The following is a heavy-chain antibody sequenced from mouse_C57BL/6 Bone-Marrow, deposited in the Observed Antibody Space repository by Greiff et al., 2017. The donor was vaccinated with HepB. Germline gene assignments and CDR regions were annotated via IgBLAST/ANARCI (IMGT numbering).Heavy chain of an antibody. CDR3: ASPYYYGSSYRWYFDV. CDR1: GYTFTSYW. CDR2: IDPSDSYT. D-gene: IGHD1-1*01. Sequence: QVQLKQPGAELVMPGASVKLSCKASGYTFTSYWMHWVKQRPGQGLEWIGEIDPSDSYTNYNQKFKGKSTLTVDKSSSTAYMQLSSLTSEDSAVYYCASPYYYGSSYRWYFDVWGTGTTVTVSS. V-gene: IGHV1-69*01. J-gene: IGHJ1*03.